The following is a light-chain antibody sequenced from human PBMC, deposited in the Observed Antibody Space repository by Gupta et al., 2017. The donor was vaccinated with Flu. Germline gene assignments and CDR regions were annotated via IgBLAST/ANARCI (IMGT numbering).Light chain of an antibody. CDR3: HQRSSWPPLT. CDR1: QSVFAY. CDR2: DYS. Sequence: EIVLTQSPATLSLSPGDRATLSCRASQSVFAYLAWYQHKPGQAPRLLIYDYSTRAPGVPAPFSGRGYGREFTLSIGSLEPEDLAVYYCHQRSSWPPLTFGGGTKVEI. V-gene: IGKV3-11*02. J-gene: IGKJ4*02.